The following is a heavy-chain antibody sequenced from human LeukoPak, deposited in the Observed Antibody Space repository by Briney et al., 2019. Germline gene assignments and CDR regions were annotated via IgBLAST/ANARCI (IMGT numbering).Heavy chain of an antibody. D-gene: IGHD6-13*01. V-gene: IGHV1-18*01. CDR1: GYTFTSYG. CDR3: ASSEEGYSSSWYGGGDFFDY. J-gene: IGHJ4*02. CDR2: ISAYNGNT. Sequence: GASVKVSCKASGYTFTSYGISWVRQAPGQGLEWMGWISAYNGNTNYAQKLQGRVTMTTDTSTSTAYMELRSLRSEDTAVYYCASSEEGYSSSWYGGGDFFDYWGQGTLVTVSS.